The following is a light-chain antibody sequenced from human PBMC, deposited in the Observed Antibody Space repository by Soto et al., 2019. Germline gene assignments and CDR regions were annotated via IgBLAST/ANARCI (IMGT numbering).Light chain of an antibody. CDR3: QQYRGP. CDR2: DAS. J-gene: IGKJ1*01. CDR1: QKISNW. Sequence: DIQMTQSPSTLSASEGDRVTITCRVSQKISNWLAWYQQRPGKAPKLLIFDASNLESGVPSRFSGSGSGTDFTLTISNLQPDDSATYYCQQYRGPFGQGTKVEIK. V-gene: IGKV1-5*01.